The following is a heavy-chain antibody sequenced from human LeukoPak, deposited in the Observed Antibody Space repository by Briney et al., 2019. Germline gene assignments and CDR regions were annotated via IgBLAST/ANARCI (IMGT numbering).Heavy chain of an antibody. D-gene: IGHD6-6*01. V-gene: IGHV4-59*08. J-gene: IGHJ4*02. CDR1: AGSISSYY. Sequence: SETLSLTCTVSAGSISSYYWSWIRQPPGKGLEWIGYLHHSGSPNYNPSLKSRVTISVDTSNNQFSLKLSSVSAADTAVYYCARHRLAASPGLFDFDYWGQGTLVTVSS. CDR2: LHHSGSP. CDR3: ARHRLAASPGLFDFDY.